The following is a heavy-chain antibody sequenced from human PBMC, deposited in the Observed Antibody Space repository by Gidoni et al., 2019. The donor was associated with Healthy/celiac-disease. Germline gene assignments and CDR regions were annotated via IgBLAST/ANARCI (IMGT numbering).Heavy chain of an antibody. Sequence: EVQLVESGGCLVQPGGSLRLSSPASGFTFSSSPMSWVRQAPGKGLEWVSAISGSGGSTYYADSVKGRFTISRDNSKNTLYLQMNSLRAEDTAVYYCAKGSLGGGRYFDWSIGPLMDVWGQGTTVTVSS. J-gene: IGHJ6*02. CDR3: AKGSLGGGRYFDWSIGPLMDV. V-gene: IGHV3-23*04. CDR1: GFTFSSSP. D-gene: IGHD3-9*01. CDR2: ISGSGGST.